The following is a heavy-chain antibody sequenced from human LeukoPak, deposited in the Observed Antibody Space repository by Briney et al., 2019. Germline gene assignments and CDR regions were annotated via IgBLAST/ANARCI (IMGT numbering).Heavy chain of an antibody. D-gene: IGHD5-18*01. CDR3: ARERTGLQLWLYAFDI. Sequence: SETLSLTCTVSGGSISSYYWSWIRQPAGKGLEWIGRIYTSGSTNYNPSLKSRVTMSVDTSKNQFSLKLSSVTAADTAVYYCARERTGLQLWLYAFDIWGQGTMVTVSS. J-gene: IGHJ3*02. V-gene: IGHV4-4*07. CDR2: IYTSGST. CDR1: GGSISSYY.